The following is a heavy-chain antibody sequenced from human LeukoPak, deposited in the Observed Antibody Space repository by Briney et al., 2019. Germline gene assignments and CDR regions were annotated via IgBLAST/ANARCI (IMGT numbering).Heavy chain of an antibody. CDR2: ISFRGDRT. D-gene: IGHD4-23*01. CDR3: AKDRDYGGNSRGIDYFDY. J-gene: IGHJ4*02. CDR1: GFAFSDYV. Sequence: GSLRLSCAASGFAFSDYVMDWVRPAPGKGLEWVSVISFRGDRTYYPDSVKGRFTISRDNSKHMLYLQMNTLRADDTAIYYCAKDRDYGGNSRGIDYFDYWGQGTLVTVSS. V-gene: IGHV3-23*01.